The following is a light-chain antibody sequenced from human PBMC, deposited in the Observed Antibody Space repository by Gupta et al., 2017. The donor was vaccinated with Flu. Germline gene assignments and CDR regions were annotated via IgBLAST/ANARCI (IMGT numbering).Light chain of an antibody. Sequence: PASLSASVGDRVTITCRASQGIGNFLGWIQQSPGNAPKSLIDAASTVNSGVSSNFSGSGSGADITLIIGIQPPEDVANYYCQHDNNFPLTFGGGTKVNIK. CDR3: QHDNNFPLT. CDR1: QGIGNF. V-gene: IGKV1-16*02. J-gene: IGKJ4*01. CDR2: AAS.